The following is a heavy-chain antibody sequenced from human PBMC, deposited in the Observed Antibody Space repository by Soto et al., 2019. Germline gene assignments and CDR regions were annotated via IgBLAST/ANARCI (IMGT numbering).Heavy chain of an antibody. CDR2: SSGRDGKT. J-gene: IGHJ4*02. D-gene: IGHD1-26*01. CDR1: GFTFINSA. CDR3: AKGPTWGY. V-gene: IGHV3-23*04. Sequence: EVQLVESGGDVVQPGGSLRLSCAASGFTFINSAMNWVRQAPGKGLEWVSVSSGRDGKTYYSYSVRGRFTISRDNSKSTLYLQMSSLRVEDTAVYYGAKGPTWGYWGQGTLVTVSS.